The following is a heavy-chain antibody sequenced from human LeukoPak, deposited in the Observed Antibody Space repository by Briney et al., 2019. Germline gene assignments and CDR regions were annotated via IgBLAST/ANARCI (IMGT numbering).Heavy chain of an antibody. J-gene: IGHJ4*02. CDR2: ISNSGSPI. Sequence: GGSLRLSCAASGYTFSDYSVNWVRQAPGKGLEWISYISNSGSPIYYADSVKGRFTISRDKDKSSLYLQMNSLAADDTAVYYCARGLALGLTVTPKAFDYWGQGTLVTVSS. CDR1: GYTFSDYS. D-gene: IGHD4-11*01. V-gene: IGHV3-48*01. CDR3: ARGLALGLTVTPKAFDY.